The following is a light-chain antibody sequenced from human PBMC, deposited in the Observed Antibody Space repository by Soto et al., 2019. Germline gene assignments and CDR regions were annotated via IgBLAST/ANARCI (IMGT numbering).Light chain of an antibody. V-gene: IGKV3-20*01. Sequence: EIVLTQSPGTLSLSPGESATLSCGASESVSSSYLAWYQQKPGQAPRLLIYGATTRLRGVPDRFSGSGSGTDFTLTISILEPEDFAVYYCQQYGSSPFTFGPGTKVDI. CDR2: GAT. CDR3: QQYGSSPFT. CDR1: ESVSSSY. J-gene: IGKJ3*01.